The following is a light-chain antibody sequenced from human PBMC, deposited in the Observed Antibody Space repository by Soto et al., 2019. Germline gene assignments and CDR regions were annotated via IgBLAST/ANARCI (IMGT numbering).Light chain of an antibody. V-gene: IGKV1-5*01. Sequence: DIQMTQSPSTLSASVGDRVTITCRASQSLSSWLAWYQQKPGKAPKLLIFDVSSLQSGVPSRFSGSGSGTEFTFTISSLQPDDFAIYYCQQYDSYPFTFGPGTKVGIK. CDR3: QQYDSYPFT. CDR1: QSLSSW. J-gene: IGKJ3*01. CDR2: DVS.